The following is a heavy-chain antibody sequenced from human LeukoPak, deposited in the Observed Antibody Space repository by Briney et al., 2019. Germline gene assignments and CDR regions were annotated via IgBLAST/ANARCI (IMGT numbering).Heavy chain of an antibody. CDR2: IKHDGSDK. CDR3: ARAIQLWSSFDY. J-gene: IGHJ4*02. V-gene: IGHV3-7*01. CDR1: GFTFSNAW. D-gene: IGHD5-18*01. Sequence: PGGSLRLSCAASGFTFSNAWMSWVRPAPGKGLEWVANIKHDGSDKYYVDSVKGRFTISRDNAKNSLYLQMNSLRAEDTAVYYCARAIQLWSSFDYWGQGTLVTVSS.